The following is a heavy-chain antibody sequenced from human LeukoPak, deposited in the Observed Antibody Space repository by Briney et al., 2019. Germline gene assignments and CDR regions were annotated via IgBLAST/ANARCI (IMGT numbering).Heavy chain of an antibody. D-gene: IGHD3-10*02. CDR3: AELGITMIGDV. CDR1: GFIFSSYW. Sequence: PGGSLRLSCAASGFIFSSYWMTWVRQAPGKGLEWVANIKEDGSEKYYVDFVKGRFTISRDNAKNSLYLQMNSLRAEDTAVYYCAELGITMIGDVWGKGTTVTISS. V-gene: IGHV3-7*01. J-gene: IGHJ6*04. CDR2: IKEDGSEK.